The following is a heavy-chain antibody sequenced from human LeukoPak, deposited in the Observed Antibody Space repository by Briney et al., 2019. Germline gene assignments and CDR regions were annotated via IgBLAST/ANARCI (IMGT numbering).Heavy chain of an antibody. J-gene: IGHJ6*03. CDR1: GYTFTSYG. CDR2: ISAYNGNT. Sequence: GASVKVSCKASGYTFTSYGISWVRQAPGQGLEWMGWISAYNGNTNYAQKLQGRVTMTTDTSTSTAYMELRSLRSDDTAVYYCARVVAPYYDFWSGYPGGTYYYMDVWGKGTTVTVSS. V-gene: IGHV1-18*01. CDR3: ARVVAPYYDFWSGYPGGTYYYMDV. D-gene: IGHD3-3*01.